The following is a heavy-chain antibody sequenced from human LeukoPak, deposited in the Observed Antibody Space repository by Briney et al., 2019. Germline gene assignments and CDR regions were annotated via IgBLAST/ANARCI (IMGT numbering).Heavy chain of an antibody. CDR2: IYSGGST. V-gene: IGHV3-53*01. Sequence: PGGSLRLSCAASGFTVSSNYMSWVRQAPGKGLEWVSVIYSGGSTYYADSVKGRFTISRDNSENTLYLQMNSLRAEDTAVYYCAKTWGYSSSWSTDSGAWGQGTLVTVSS. J-gene: IGHJ5*02. D-gene: IGHD6-13*01. CDR1: GFTVSSNY. CDR3: AKTWGYSSSWSTDSGA.